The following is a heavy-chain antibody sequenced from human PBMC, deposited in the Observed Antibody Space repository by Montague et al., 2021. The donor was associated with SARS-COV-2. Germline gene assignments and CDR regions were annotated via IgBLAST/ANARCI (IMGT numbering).Heavy chain of an antibody. CDR1: GFTFDDYA. V-gene: IGHV3-9*01. CDR2: ISWNSGSI. Sequence: SLRLSCAASGFTFDDYAMHWVRQAPGKGLEWVSGISWNSGSIGYAASVKGRFTISRENAKNSLYLQMNSLGAEDTALYYCAKALYGDYPFDYWGQGTLVTVSS. J-gene: IGHJ4*02. D-gene: IGHD4-17*01. CDR3: AKALYGDYPFDY.